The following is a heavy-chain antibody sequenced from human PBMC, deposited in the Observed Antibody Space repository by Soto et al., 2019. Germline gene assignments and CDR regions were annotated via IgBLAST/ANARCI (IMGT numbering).Heavy chain of an antibody. CDR3: ARASSSTSGAIDY. Sequence: EVQLVESGGGLVQPGGSLRLSCAASAFTFRNYWMSWVRQAPGKGLECVAKIKQDGSEKYYVDSVKGRFTISRDNAKNSVYLQMNGLTVEDTAMYYCARASSSTSGAIDYWGQGTLVTVSS. CDR1: AFTFRNYW. J-gene: IGHJ4*02. V-gene: IGHV3-7*04. CDR2: IKQDGSEK. D-gene: IGHD2-2*01.